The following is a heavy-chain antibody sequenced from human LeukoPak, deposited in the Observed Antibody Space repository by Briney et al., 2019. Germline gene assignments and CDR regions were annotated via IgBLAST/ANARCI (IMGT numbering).Heavy chain of an antibody. CDR1: GFTFSSYS. V-gene: IGHV3-21*01. Sequence: KPGGSLRLSCAASGFTFSSYSMNWVRQAPGKGLECVSSISSSSSYIYYADSVKGRFTISRDNAKNSLYLQMNSLRAEDTAVYYCARVLAGYYGSSGYSGNDAFDIWGQGTMVTVSS. D-gene: IGHD3-22*01. CDR3: ARVLAGYYGSSGYSGNDAFDI. J-gene: IGHJ3*02. CDR2: ISSSSSYI.